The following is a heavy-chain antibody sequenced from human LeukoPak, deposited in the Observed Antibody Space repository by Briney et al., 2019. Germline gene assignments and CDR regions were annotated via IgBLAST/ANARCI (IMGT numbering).Heavy chain of an antibody. CDR1: GYIFTSYW. J-gene: IGHJ4*02. CDR3: TRKGYSFDY. Sequence: GESLKISCKVSGYIFTSYWFGWVRQMPGKGLEWMGIIYPGDSDTRYSPSFQGQVTISVDKSISTAYLQWSSLKASDTAMYYCTRKGYSFDYWGQGTLVTVSS. D-gene: IGHD6-13*01. CDR2: IYPGDSDT. V-gene: IGHV5-51*01.